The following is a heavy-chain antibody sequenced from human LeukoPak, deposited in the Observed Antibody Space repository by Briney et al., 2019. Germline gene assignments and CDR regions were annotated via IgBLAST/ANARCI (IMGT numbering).Heavy chain of an antibody. V-gene: IGHV3-30*18. CDR1: GFTFSSYG. J-gene: IGHJ4*02. CDR3: AKDGVGDYDSSGFVDY. CDR2: ISYDGSNK. Sequence: GRSLRLSCAASGFTFSSYGMHWVRQAPGKGLEWVAVISYDGSNKYYADSVKGRFTISRDNSKNTLYLQMNSLRAEDTAVYYCAKDGVGDYDSSGFVDYWGQGTLVTVS. D-gene: IGHD3-22*01.